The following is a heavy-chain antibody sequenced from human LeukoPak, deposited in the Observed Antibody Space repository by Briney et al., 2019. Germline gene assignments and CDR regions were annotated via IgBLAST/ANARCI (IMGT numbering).Heavy chain of an antibody. Sequence: GGSLRLSCAASGFTFSSYSMNWVRQAPGKGLEWVSSISSSSSYIYYADSVKGRFTISRDNAKNSLYLQMNSLRAEDTAVYYCARSAPHYYYMDVWGKGTTVTVSS. CDR1: GFTFSSYS. CDR2: ISSSSSYI. J-gene: IGHJ6*03. V-gene: IGHV3-21*01. CDR3: ARSAPHYYYMDV.